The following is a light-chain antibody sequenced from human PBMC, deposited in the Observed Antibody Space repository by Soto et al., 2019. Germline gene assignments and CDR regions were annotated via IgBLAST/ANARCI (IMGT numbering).Light chain of an antibody. CDR2: GAS. V-gene: IGKV3-20*01. CDR3: QQYGSSLIT. J-gene: IGKJ5*01. CDR1: QSVSSRY. Sequence: EIVLTQSPGTLSLSPGERATISCRASQSVSSRYLGWYQQKPCQAPRLLIYGASSRATGIPDRFSGSGSGTDFTLTISRLEPEDFAVYYCQQYGSSLITFGQGTRLEIK.